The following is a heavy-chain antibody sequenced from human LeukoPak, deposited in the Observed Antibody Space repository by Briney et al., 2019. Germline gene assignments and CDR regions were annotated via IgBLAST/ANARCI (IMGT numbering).Heavy chain of an antibody. CDR2: INHSGST. CDR3: ARVTYDFWSGFPYYYYYGMDV. V-gene: IGHV4-34*01. Sequence: SETLSLTCAVYGGSFSGYYWSWIRQPPGKGLEWIGEINHSGSTNYNPSLKSRVTISVVTSKNQFSLKLSSVAAADTAVYYCARVTYDFWSGFPYYYYYGMDVWGQGTTVTVSS. CDR1: GGSFSGYY. D-gene: IGHD3-3*01. J-gene: IGHJ6*02.